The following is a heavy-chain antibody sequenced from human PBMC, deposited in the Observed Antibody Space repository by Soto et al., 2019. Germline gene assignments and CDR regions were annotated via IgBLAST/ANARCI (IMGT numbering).Heavy chain of an antibody. CDR2: INPNSGNI. CDR1: GNTFTSYD. Sequence: QVQLVQSGAEVKKPGASVKVSCKASGNTFTSYDINWVRQATGHGLERMGWINPNSGNIGYAQKFQGRVTMTRDTAIRTAYMEVSRLRSDDTSVYYCARGRDSGSYYLLDYWGQGTLVTVSS. J-gene: IGHJ4*02. D-gene: IGHD3-10*01. CDR3: ARGRDSGSYYLLDY. V-gene: IGHV1-8*01.